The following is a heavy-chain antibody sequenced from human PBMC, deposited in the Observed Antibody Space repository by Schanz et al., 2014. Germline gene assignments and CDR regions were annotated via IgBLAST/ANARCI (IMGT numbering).Heavy chain of an antibody. Sequence: VQLVQSGAEVKKPGASVKVSCKASGYTFTSHGISWVRQAPGQGLEWMGWITAYNGDTNYALKLQGRVTMTTDTSTGTAYMELRSLRSDDTALYYCTRDQGAAEYCSSTSCPPRYGMDVWGQGTTGTVSS. V-gene: IGHV1-18*01. CDR1: GYTFTSHG. CDR2: ITAYNGDT. D-gene: IGHD2-2*01. CDR3: TRDQGAAEYCSSTSCPPRYGMDV. J-gene: IGHJ6*02.